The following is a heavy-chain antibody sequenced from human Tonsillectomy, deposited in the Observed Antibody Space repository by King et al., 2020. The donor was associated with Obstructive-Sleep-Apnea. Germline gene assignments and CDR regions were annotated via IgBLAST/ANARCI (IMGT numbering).Heavy chain of an antibody. V-gene: IGHV4-59*08. CDR2: IYYSGST. Sequence: QLQESGPGLVKPSETLSLTCTVSGGSISSYYWSWIRQPPGKGLEWIGYIYYSGSTNYNPSLKSRVTISVATSRNQFALKLGSVTAADTAVYYCARHERDDSSGYYYLYYFDYWGQGTLVTVSS. D-gene: IGHD3-22*01. CDR1: GGSISSYY. CDR3: ARHERDDSSGYYYLYYFDY. J-gene: IGHJ4*02.